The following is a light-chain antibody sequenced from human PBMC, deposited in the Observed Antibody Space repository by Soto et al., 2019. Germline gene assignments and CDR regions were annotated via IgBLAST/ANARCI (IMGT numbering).Light chain of an antibody. CDR1: SSDIGGYNS. J-gene: IGLJ1*01. Sequence: QSVLTQPPSVSGSPGQSVTISCTGTSSDIGGYNSVSWYQQHPGKAPKVMIYDVTKRPSGVPDRFSGSKSGNTASLTVSALQAEDEADYYCSSYTDRKHLVFGTGTKVTVL. CDR3: SSYTDRKHLV. CDR2: DVT. V-gene: IGLV2-8*01.